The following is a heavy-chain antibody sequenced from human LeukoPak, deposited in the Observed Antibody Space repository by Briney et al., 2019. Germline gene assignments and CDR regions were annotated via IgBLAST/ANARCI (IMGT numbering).Heavy chain of an antibody. CDR2: ISAYNGNT. D-gene: IGHD1-20*01. V-gene: IGHV1-18*01. J-gene: IGHJ6*02. CDR3: ARDPVTGTTPSPNYGMDV. Sequence: ASVKVSCKASGYTFTSYGMSWVRQAPGQGLEWMGWISAYNGNTNYAQKLQGRVTMTTDTSTSTAYMELRSLRSDDTAVYYCARDPVTGTTPSPNYGMDVWGQGTPVTVSS. CDR1: GYTFTSYG.